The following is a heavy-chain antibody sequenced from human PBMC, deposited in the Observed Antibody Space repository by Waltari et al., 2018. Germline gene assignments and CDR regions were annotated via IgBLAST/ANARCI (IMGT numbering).Heavy chain of an antibody. D-gene: IGHD3-22*01. J-gene: IGHJ3*02. CDR1: GFTFSSYW. CDR3: ARVPENYYDSSADAFDI. CDR2: INMEGSRP. V-gene: IGHV3-74*01. Sequence: EVQLVESGGGLVQPGGSLRLSCAASGFTFSSYWMHWVRQAPGKGLGWVSRINMEGSRPSYADPVKGRFTISRDNAKNTLYLQMNRLRAEDTAVYYCARVPENYYDSSADAFDIWGQGTMVTVSS.